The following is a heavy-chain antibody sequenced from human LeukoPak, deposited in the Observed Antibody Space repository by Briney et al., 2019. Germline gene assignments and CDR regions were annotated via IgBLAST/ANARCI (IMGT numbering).Heavy chain of an antibody. Sequence: GVSLRLSCAASGFTFSSYAMTWVRLAPGEGLEWVSIISGSCGSTYYADSVKGRFSISRDNSKNTLYLQMKSLRAEDTAVYYCAKPGTYDGFFDFWGQGTLVTVSS. CDR2: ISGSCGST. CDR3: AKPGTYDGFFDF. V-gene: IGHV3-23*01. D-gene: IGHD3-3*01. CDR1: GFTFSSYA. J-gene: IGHJ4*02.